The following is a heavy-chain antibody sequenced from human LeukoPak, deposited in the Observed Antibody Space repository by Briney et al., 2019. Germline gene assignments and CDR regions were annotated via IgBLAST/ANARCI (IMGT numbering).Heavy chain of an antibody. CDR3: AREGGYYGSGSHN. D-gene: IGHD3-10*01. CDR1: GYTFTGYY. Sequence: GASVKVSCKASGYTFTGYYMHWVRQAPGQGLEWMGWINPNSGGTNYAQKFQGWVTMTRDTSISTAYMELSRLRSDDTAVYYCAREGGYYGSGSHNWGQGTLVTVSS. J-gene: IGHJ4*02. V-gene: IGHV1-2*04. CDR2: INPNSGGT.